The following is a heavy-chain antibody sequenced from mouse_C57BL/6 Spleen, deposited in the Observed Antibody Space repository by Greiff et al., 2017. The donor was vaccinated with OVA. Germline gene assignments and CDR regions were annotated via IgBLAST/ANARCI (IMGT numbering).Heavy chain of an antibody. J-gene: IGHJ3*01. V-gene: IGHV2-2*01. CDR3: ARNGYYDYDGFAY. D-gene: IGHD2-4*01. CDR2: IWSGGST. Sequence: VQLKESGPGLVQPSQSLSITCTVSGFSLTSYGVHWVRQSPGKGLEWLGVIWSGGSTDYNAAFISRLSISKDNSKSQVFFKMNSLQADDTAIYYCARNGYYDYDGFAYWGQGTLVTVSA. CDR1: GFSLTSYG.